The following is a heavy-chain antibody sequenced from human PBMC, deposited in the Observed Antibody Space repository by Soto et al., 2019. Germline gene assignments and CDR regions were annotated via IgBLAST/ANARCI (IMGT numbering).Heavy chain of an antibody. CDR1: GGTFSRYA. D-gene: IGHD3-9*01. Sequence: QVQLVQSGAEVKKPGSSVKVSCKASGGTFSRYAISWVRQAPGQGREWMGGIIPIFGTANYAQKFQGRVTITADKSTSTAYMELSSLRSDDTAVYYCARVYWGGRRYFDWLLDSWGQGTLVTVSS. J-gene: IGHJ4*02. V-gene: IGHV1-69*06. CDR3: ARVYWGGRRYFDWLLDS. CDR2: IIPIFGTA.